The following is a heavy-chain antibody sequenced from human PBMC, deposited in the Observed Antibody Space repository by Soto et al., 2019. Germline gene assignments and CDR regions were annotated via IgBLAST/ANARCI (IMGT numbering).Heavy chain of an antibody. J-gene: IGHJ6*02. V-gene: IGHV4-61*01. CDR2: IYYSGST. CDR3: ASQGGDSSWYSRNYYYYGMDV. Sequence: WETLSLTCTVSGGSVSSGSYYWSWIRQPPGKGLEWIGYIYYSGSTNYNPSLKSRVTISVDTSKNQFSLKLSSVTAADTAVYYCASQGGDSSWYSRNYYYYGMDVWGQGTTVTVSS. D-gene: IGHD6-13*01. CDR1: GGSVSSGSYY.